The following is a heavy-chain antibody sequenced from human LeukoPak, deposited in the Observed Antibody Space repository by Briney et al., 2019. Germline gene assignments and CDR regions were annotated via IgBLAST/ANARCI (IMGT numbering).Heavy chain of an antibody. CDR1: GFTFSSYG. J-gene: IGHJ4*02. CDR3: AKDRPYSSSWPYYFDY. D-gene: IGHD6-13*01. CDR2: LSYYGSNK. V-gene: IGHV3-30*18. Sequence: PGGSLRLSCAASGFTFSSYGMHWVRQAPGKGLEWVAVLSYYGSNKYYADSVKGRFTISRDNSKNTLYLQMNSLRAEDTAVYYCAKDRPYSSSWPYYFDYWGQGTLVTVSS.